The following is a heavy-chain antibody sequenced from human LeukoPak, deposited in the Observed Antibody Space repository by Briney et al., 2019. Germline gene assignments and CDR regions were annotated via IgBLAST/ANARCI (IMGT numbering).Heavy chain of an antibody. CDR3: ARGEGVRGEPNNWFDP. CDR2: INPNSGGT. J-gene: IGHJ5*02. CDR1: GYTFAAYY. D-gene: IGHD3-10*01. Sequence: ASVKVSCKASGYTFAAYYMHWVRQAPGQGLEWMGWINPNSGGTNYAQKFQGRVTMTRDTSISTAYMELSRLRSDDTAVYYCARGEGVRGEPNNWFDPWGQGTLVTVSS. V-gene: IGHV1-2*02.